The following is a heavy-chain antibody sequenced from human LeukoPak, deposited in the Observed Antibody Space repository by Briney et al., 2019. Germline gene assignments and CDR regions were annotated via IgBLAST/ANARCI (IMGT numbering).Heavy chain of an antibody. CDR1: GGSISTYY. Sequence: PSETLSLTCTVSGGSISTYYWNWIRQPPGKGLEWIGYIYSSGGTTYNPSLKSRVTISVDTSKNQFSLILTSVTAADTAVYFCARGRWYFPLWGRGTLVTVSS. CDR2: IYSSGGT. V-gene: IGHV4-59*01. CDR3: ARGRWYFPL. J-gene: IGHJ2*01.